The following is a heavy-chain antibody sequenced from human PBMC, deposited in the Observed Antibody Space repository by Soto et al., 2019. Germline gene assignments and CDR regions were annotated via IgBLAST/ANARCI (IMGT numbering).Heavy chain of an antibody. CDR3: ARGSTLVRGAPSWFDP. CDR2: IIPIAAIA. D-gene: IGHD3-10*01. CDR1: GGTFSRYT. Sequence: QVQLVQSGAEVKKPGSSVKVSCKASGGTFSRYTINWVRQAPGQGLEWMGRIIPIAAIANYTQKFQGIVTITVDKTSTTAYMELSSLRSDDTAVYYWARGSTLVRGAPSWFDPWGQGTLFTGSS. V-gene: IGHV1-69*02. J-gene: IGHJ5*02.